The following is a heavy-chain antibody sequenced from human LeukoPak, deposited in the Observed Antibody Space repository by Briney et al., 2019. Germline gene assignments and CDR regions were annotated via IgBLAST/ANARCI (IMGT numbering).Heavy chain of an antibody. CDR3: ARDRSVALQFDY. Sequence: PGGSLRLSCAASGFTFSTYSMNWVRQATGKGLEWVSHITSSGSTISYADSVRGRFTISRDNAKNSLYLQMNSLRAEDTAVYYCARDRSVALQFDYWGQGTLVTVSS. CDR1: GFTFSTYS. V-gene: IGHV3-48*01. D-gene: IGHD5-24*01. J-gene: IGHJ4*02. CDR2: ITSSGSTI.